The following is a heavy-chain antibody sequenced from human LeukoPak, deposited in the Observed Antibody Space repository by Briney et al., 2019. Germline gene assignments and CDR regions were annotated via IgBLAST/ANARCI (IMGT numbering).Heavy chain of an antibody. D-gene: IGHD3-3*01. J-gene: IGHJ5*02. Sequence: ASVKVSCKASGYTFTSYDINWVRQATGQGPEWTGWMNPNSGNTGYAQKFQGRVTMTRNTSISTAYMELSSLRSEDTAVYYCARGAYYDFWSGYLNWFDPWGQGTLVTVSS. CDR1: GYTFTSYD. CDR3: ARGAYYDFWSGYLNWFDP. V-gene: IGHV1-8*01. CDR2: MNPNSGNT.